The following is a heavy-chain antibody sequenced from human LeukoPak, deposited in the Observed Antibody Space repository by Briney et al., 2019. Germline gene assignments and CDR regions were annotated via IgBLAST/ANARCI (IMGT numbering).Heavy chain of an antibody. V-gene: IGHV4-4*08. CDR3: ATDSTMSRSYYYYYGMDV. D-gene: IGHD3-10*02. CDR2: ICNRGST. CDR1: GVSINSHC. J-gene: IGHJ6*02. Sequence: SETLSLTCTVSGVSINSHCWSWVRQPPGKGLEWIGYICNRGSTNNNPSLKSRVTMALDRSNNQFSLRLNSVTAADTAVYYCATDSTMSRSYYYYYGMDVWGQGTTVTVSS.